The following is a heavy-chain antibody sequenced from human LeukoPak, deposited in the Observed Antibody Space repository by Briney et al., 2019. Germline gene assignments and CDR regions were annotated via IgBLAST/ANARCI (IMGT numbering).Heavy chain of an antibody. Sequence: PGGSLRLSCAASGFTFSSYAMHWVRQAPGKGLEWVTVISYDGSNKYYADSVKGRFTISRDNSKNTLYLQMNSLRAEDTAVYYCARDSVGLGIEEDAFDIWGQGTMVTVSS. V-gene: IGHV3-30-3*01. CDR2: ISYDGSNK. J-gene: IGHJ3*02. CDR3: ARDSVGLGIEEDAFDI. D-gene: IGHD7-27*01. CDR1: GFTFSSYA.